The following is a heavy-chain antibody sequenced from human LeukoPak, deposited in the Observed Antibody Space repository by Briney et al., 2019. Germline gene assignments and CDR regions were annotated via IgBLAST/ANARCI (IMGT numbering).Heavy chain of an antibody. D-gene: IGHD2-15*01. CDR2: IYHSGST. V-gene: IGHV4-30-2*01. CDR3: ARTVVVVAAIPYFDY. Sequence: SQTLSLTCAVSGGSISSGGYSWSWIRQPPGKGLEWIGYIYHSGSTYYNPSLKSRVTISVDRSKNRFSLKLSSVTAADTAVYYCARTVVVVAAIPYFDYWGQGTLVTVSS. CDR1: GGSISSGGYS. J-gene: IGHJ4*02.